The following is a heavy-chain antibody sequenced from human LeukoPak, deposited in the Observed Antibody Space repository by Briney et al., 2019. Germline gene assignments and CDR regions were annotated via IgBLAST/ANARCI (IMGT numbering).Heavy chain of an antibody. J-gene: IGHJ6*02. CDR1: GFTFSTFW. D-gene: IGHD2-8*02. Sequence: PGGSLRLSCAASGFTFSTFWIHWVRQAPGKGLVWVSRISGDGSTTTYADSVKGRFTISRDNVKNTLYLQMNSLRAEDTAVYYCVRVGSALLGMDVWGQGTTVTVSS. CDR3: VRVGSALLGMDV. CDR2: ISGDGSTT. V-gene: IGHV3-74*03.